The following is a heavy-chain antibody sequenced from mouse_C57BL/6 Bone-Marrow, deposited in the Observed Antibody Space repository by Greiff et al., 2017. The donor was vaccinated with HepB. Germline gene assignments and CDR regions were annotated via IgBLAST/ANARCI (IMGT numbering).Heavy chain of an antibody. V-gene: IGHV1-69*01. D-gene: IGHD2-1*01. CDR1: GYTFTSYW. Sequence: VKLQQPGAELVMPGASVKLSCKASGYTFTSYWMHWVKQRPGQGLEWIGEIDPSDSYTNYNQKFKGKSTLTVDKSSSTAYMQLSSLTSEDSAVYYCARRGIYGRAFAYWGQGTLVTVSA. J-gene: IGHJ3*01. CDR2: IDPSDSYT. CDR3: ARRGIYGRAFAY.